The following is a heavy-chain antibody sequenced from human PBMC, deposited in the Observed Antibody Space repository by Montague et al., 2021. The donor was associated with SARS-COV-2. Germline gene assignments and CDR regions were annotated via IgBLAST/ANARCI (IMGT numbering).Heavy chain of an antibody. CDR3: ARVPPYYYDSSGYYSGAFDI. CDR1: GGSISSGSYC. Sequence: TLSLTCTVSGGSISSGSYCWSWIRQPAGKGLEWIGRIYTSGSTNYNPSLKSRVTISVDTSKNQFSLKLSSVTAADTAVYYCARVPPYYYDSSGYYSGAFDIWGQGTMVTVSS. J-gene: IGHJ3*02. V-gene: IGHV4-61*02. D-gene: IGHD3-22*01. CDR2: IYTSGST.